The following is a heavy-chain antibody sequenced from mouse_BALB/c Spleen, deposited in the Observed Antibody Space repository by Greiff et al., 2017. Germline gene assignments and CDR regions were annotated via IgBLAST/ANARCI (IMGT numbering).Heavy chain of an antibody. CDR2: INRANGNT. CDR3: TSWYSFDY. V-gene: IGHV14-3*02. Sequence: EVKLVESGAELVKPGASVKLSCTASGFYIKDTYMHWVKQRLEQSLVWIGRINRANGNTKYDPKFQGKATITADTSSNTAYLQFTVLTSEDTAVYCCTSWYSFDYWGQGTTLTVSS. CDR1: GFYIKDTY. J-gene: IGHJ2*01.